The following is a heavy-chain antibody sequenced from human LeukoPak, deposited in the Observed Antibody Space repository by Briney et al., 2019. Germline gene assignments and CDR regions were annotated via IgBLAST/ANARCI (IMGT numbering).Heavy chain of an antibody. D-gene: IGHD6-19*01. Sequence: PGGSLRLSCAASGFTFDDYGMSWVRQAPGKGLEWVSGINWNGGSTGYADSVKGRFTISRDNAKSSLFLQMNSLRTEDTALYHCARLSGRSGWYEDSFDYWGQGTLVTVSS. V-gene: IGHV3-20*01. J-gene: IGHJ4*02. CDR3: ARLSGRSGWYEDSFDY. CDR1: GFTFDDYG. CDR2: INWNGGST.